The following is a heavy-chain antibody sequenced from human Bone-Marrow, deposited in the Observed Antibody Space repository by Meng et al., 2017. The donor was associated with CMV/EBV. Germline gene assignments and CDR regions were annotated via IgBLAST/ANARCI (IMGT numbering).Heavy chain of an antibody. CDR1: GGSVSSGSNY. CDR2: IYYSGST. D-gene: IGHD6-19*01. J-gene: IGHJ6*02. CDR3: AKDPYSSGWYSYYYYGMDV. Sequence: SEPLSLTCTVSGGSVSSGSNYWSWIRQPPGKGLEWIGHIYYSGSTNYNPSLKSRVTISVDTSKNQFSLKFTSVTAADTAVYYCAKDPYSSGWYSYYYYGMDVWGQGTTVTVSS. V-gene: IGHV4-61*01.